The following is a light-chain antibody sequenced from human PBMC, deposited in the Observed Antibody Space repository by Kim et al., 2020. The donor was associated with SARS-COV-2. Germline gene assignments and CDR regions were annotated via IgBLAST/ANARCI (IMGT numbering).Light chain of an antibody. J-gene: IGLJ1*01. CDR2: GVT. CDR1: SGDVGGYNY. Sequence: GQSSTISCTGTSGDVGGYNYVSWYQQYPGKAPKLLIYGVTNRPSGISNRFSGAKSGNTASLTISGLQGEDEADFYCSSYTSSSTYVFGSGTKVTVL. V-gene: IGLV2-14*01. CDR3: SSYTSSSTYV.